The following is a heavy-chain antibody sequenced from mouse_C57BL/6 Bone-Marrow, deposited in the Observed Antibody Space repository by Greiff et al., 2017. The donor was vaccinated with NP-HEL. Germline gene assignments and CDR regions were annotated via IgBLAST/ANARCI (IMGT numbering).Heavy chain of an antibody. D-gene: IGHD2-13*01. V-gene: IGHV1-78*01. J-gene: IGHJ3*01. CDR1: GYSFTDHT. CDR3: TRVYYSDPAWFAY. Sequence: VQLQQSDAELVKPGASVKISCKVSGYSFTDHTIHWMKQRPEQGLEWIGYIYPRDGSTKYNEKFKGKATLTADKSSSTAYMQLNSLISEDSAVYFCTRVYYSDPAWFAYWGQGTMVTVSA. CDR2: IYPRDGST.